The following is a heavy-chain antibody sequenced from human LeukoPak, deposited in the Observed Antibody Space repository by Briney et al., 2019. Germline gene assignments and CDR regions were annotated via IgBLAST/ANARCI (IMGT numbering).Heavy chain of an antibody. J-gene: IGHJ4*02. CDR2: IDNAGSIT. Sequence: GGSLRLSCAASGFTFSNYWIHWVRQAPGKGLVWVSRIDNAGSITTYADSVKGRFTISRDNSKNTLYLQMNSLRAEDTAVYYCARDSSGWSRGRFDYWGQGTLVTVSS. CDR3: ARDSSGWSRGRFDY. D-gene: IGHD6-19*01. V-gene: IGHV3-74*03. CDR1: GFTFSNYW.